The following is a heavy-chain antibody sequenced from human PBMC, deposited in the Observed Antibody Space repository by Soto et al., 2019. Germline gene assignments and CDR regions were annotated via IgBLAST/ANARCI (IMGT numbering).Heavy chain of an antibody. CDR2: IRSKANSYAT. J-gene: IGHJ4*02. Sequence: EVQLVESGGGLVQPGGSLKLSCAASGFTFSGSAMHWVRQASGKGLEWVGRIRSKANSYATAYAASMKGRFTISRDDSKNTAYLQMNSLKTEDTAVYYCTSPRRGSSSSGIDYWGQGTLVTVSS. D-gene: IGHD6-6*01. CDR3: TSPRRGSSSSGIDY. V-gene: IGHV3-73*02. CDR1: GFTFSGSA.